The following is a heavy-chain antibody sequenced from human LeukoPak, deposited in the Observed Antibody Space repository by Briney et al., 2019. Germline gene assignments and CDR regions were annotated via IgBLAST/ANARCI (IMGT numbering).Heavy chain of an antibody. J-gene: IGHJ4*02. CDR1: GFTFSSYT. Sequence: GGSLRLSCAASGFTFSSYTLSWVRQAPGKGLEWVSTINGNGGATYYADSVKGRFTISRDNSRHTLYLQMNSLRAEDTAVYYCANLYSSGWYHRGPTPFDCWGQGTLVTVSS. D-gene: IGHD6-19*01. V-gene: IGHV3-23*01. CDR2: INGNGGAT. CDR3: ANLYSSGWYHRGPTPFDC.